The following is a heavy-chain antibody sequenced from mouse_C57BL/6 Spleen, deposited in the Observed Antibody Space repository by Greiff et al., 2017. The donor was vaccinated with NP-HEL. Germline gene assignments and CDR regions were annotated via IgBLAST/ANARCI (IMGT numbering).Heavy chain of an antibody. V-gene: IGHV5-17*01. J-gene: IGHJ3*01. CDR1: GFTFSDYG. CDR2: ISSGSSTI. D-gene: IGHD1-1*01. Sequence: EVKLMESGGGLVKPGGSLKLSCAASGFTFSDYGMHWVRQAPEKGLEWVAYISSGSSTIYYADTVKGRFTTSRDNAKNTLFLQMSSLRYEDTAMYYCARPVGSSPFAYWGQGTLVTVSA. CDR3: ARPVGSSPFAY.